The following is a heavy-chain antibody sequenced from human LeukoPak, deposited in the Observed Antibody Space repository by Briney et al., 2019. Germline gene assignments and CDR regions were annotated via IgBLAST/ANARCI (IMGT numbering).Heavy chain of an antibody. J-gene: IGHJ4*02. CDR2: VDPEDGET. V-gene: IGHV1-69-2*01. CDR3: ATGTMVRGVPGFDY. D-gene: IGHD3-10*01. Sequence: ASVKVSCKVSGYTFTDYYMHWVQQAAGKGLEWMGLVDPEDGETIYAEKFQGRVTITADTSTDTAYMELSSLRSEDTAVYYCATGTMVRGVPGFDYWGQGTRVTVSS. CDR1: GYTFTDYY.